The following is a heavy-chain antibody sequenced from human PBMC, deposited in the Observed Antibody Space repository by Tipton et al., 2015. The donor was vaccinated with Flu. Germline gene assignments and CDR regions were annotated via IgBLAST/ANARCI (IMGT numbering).Heavy chain of an antibody. CDR1: GDSIGSPYF. Sequence: LRLSCSVFGDSIGSPYFWGWIRQPPGEGLEWIGSVYHSGTTYYNPSLNSRVSISVDTSKNQVSLKLTSLTAADTAVYYCARHYYATRQFDPWGQGILVTVSS. CDR2: VYHSGTT. CDR3: ARHYYATRQFDP. J-gene: IGHJ5*02. V-gene: IGHV4-38-2*01. D-gene: IGHD3-10*01.